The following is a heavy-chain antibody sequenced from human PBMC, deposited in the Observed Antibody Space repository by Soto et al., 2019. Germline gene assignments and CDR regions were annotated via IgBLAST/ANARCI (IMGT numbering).Heavy chain of an antibody. V-gene: IGHV1-69*13. Sequence: GASVKVSCKASGGTFSSYAISWVRQAPGQGLEWMGGIIPIFGTANYAQKFQGRVTITADESTSTAYMELSSLRSEDTAVYYCARSIVYSSSWFYGMDVWGQGTTVTVSS. CDR2: IIPIFGTA. D-gene: IGHD6-13*01. CDR3: ARSIVYSSSWFYGMDV. CDR1: GGTFSSYA. J-gene: IGHJ6*02.